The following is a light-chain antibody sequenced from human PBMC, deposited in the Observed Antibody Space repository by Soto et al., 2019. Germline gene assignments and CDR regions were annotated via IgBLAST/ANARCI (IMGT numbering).Light chain of an antibody. J-gene: IGKJ1*01. CDR2: AAS. CDR3: QQSYSTPGT. V-gene: IGKV1-39*01. Sequence: DIQMTQSPSSVSASVGDRVTITCRASQSISSYLNWYQQKPGKAPKLLIYAASSLQSGVPSRFSGSGSGTDFTLTISSLQPEDFATYYCQQSYSTPGTFXQGTKVDIK. CDR1: QSISSY.